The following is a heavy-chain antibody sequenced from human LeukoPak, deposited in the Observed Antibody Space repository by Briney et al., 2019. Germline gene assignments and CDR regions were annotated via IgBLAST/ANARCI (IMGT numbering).Heavy chain of an antibody. CDR1: GGSFSGYY. CDR2: INHSGST. CDR3: ARRKAHSWIQLWLLGDAFDI. J-gene: IGHJ3*02. V-gene: IGHV4-34*01. Sequence: PSETLSLTCAVYGGSFSGYYWSWIRQPPGKGLEWIGEINHSGSTNYNPSLKSRVTISVDTSKNQFSLKLSSVTAADTAVYYCARRKAHSWIQLWLLGDAFDIWGQGTMVTVSS. D-gene: IGHD5-18*01.